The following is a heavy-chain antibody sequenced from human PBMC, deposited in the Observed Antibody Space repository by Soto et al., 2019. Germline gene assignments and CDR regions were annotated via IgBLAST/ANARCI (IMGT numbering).Heavy chain of an antibody. J-gene: IGHJ4*02. CDR3: AKTAIFGVVIIKFDY. Sequence: GGSLRLSCAASGFTFSSYAMSWVRQAPGKGLEWVSAIRGSGGSTYYANSVKGRFTIYRGNSKNTLYLQMNGLRAEDTAVYYCAKTAIFGVVIIKFDYGGQGTLVTVSS. D-gene: IGHD3-3*01. CDR1: GFTFSSYA. V-gene: IGHV3-23*01. CDR2: IRGSGGST.